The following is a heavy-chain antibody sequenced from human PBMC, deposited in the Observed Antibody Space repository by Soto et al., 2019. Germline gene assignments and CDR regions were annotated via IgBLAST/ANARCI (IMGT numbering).Heavy chain of an antibody. CDR2: ISYDGSNK. CDR3: ASGGEDAAFSLDV. V-gene: IGHV3-30-3*01. Sequence: QVQLVESGGGVVQPGRSLRLSCAASGFTCSSYAMHWVRQAPGKGLEWVAVISYDGSNKYYADSVKGRFTTSRDNSMTTPYSQMYILRAEDTDVYYWASGGEDAAFSLDVGGQGTTVTVPS. D-gene: IGHD3-16*01. CDR1: GFTCSSYA. J-gene: IGHJ6*02.